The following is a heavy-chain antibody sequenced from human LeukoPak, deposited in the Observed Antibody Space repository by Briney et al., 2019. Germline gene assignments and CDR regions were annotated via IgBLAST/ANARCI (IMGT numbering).Heavy chain of an antibody. J-gene: IGHJ4*02. CDR3: ARAGPLTWIQLWLSEGPFDY. CDR1: GYTFTSYY. CDR2: INASGGST. V-gene: IGHV1-46*01. Sequence: ASVKVSCKASGYTFTSYYMHWVRQAPGQGLEWMGIINASGGSTSYAQKFQGRVTMTKDTSTSTVYMELSSLRSEDTAVYYCARAGPLTWIQLWLSEGPFDYWGQGTLVTVSS. D-gene: IGHD5-18*01.